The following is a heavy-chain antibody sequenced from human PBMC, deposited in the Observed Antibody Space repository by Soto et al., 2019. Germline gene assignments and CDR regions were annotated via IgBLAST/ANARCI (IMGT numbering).Heavy chain of an antibody. CDR3: VRFGGAAAGPGDY. V-gene: IGHV3-48*03. J-gene: IGHJ4*02. CDR2: ISSSGTTI. Sequence: GSLRLSCVASEFTFSSYEMSWVRQAPGKGLEWVSYISSSGTTIYYTDSVKGRFTISRDNAKKSLYLQMNSLRAEDTAVYYCVRFGGAAAGPGDYWGQGTLVTVSS. CDR1: EFTFSSYE. D-gene: IGHD6-13*01.